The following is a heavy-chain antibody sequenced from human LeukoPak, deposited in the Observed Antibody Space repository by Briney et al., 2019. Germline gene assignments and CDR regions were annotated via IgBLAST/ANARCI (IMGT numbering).Heavy chain of an antibody. J-gene: IGHJ5*02. Sequence: SEALSLTCAVYGGSFSGYFRSWLRQPAGKGLEWVGEINHSGSTNYNPSLKSRVTISVDTSKNQFSLKLRTVTAADTAVYYCERGVDSSSAVHTHEGWFDPWGQGTLVTVSS. CDR2: INHSGST. CDR1: GGSFSGYF. D-gene: IGHD6-6*01. V-gene: IGHV4-34*01. CDR3: ERGVDSSSAVHTHEGWFDP.